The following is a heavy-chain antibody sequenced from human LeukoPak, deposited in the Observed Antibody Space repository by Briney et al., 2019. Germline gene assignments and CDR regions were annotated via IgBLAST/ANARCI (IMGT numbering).Heavy chain of an antibody. J-gene: IGHJ4*02. CDR2: IKTKTDGATT. CDR3: AAWAGLSGDYYFDY. Sequence: PGGSLRLSCAVSGFTFTNAWLIWVRQAPGKGLEWVGRIKTKTDGATTDYAAPVKGRFTISRDDSQNMLYLQMSSLKSEDTGLYYCAAWAGLSGDYYFDYWGQGTLATVSS. V-gene: IGHV3-15*01. D-gene: IGHD1-26*01. CDR1: GFTFTNAW.